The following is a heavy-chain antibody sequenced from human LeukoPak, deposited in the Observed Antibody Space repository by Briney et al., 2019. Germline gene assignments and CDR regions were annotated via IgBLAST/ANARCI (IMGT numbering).Heavy chain of an antibody. J-gene: IGHJ4*02. D-gene: IGHD2-8*01. CDR2: INAGNGNT. Sequence: ASVKVSCKASGYTFSTYPMNWVRQAPGQRLERVGWINAGNGNTKYSQKFQGRVTITRDTSASTAYMELSSLRSEDTAVYYCARAGPIVPFDYWGQGTLVTVSS. CDR3: ARAGPIVPFDY. V-gene: IGHV1-3*01. CDR1: GYTFSTYP.